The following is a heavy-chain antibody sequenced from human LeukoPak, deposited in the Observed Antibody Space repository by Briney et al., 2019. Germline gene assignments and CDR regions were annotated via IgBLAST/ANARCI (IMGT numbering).Heavy chain of an antibody. J-gene: IGHJ4*02. V-gene: IGHV3-53*05. CDR2: IYSGGST. CDR1: GFTVSSNY. CDR3: AAFIATKLDY. Sequence: GGSLRLSCAASGFTVSSNYMSWVRQAPGKGLEWVSVIYSGGSTYYADSVKGRFTISRDNSKNTVILQMNTLRTEDTAVYFCAAFIATKLDYWGQGILVSVSS. D-gene: IGHD2-15*01.